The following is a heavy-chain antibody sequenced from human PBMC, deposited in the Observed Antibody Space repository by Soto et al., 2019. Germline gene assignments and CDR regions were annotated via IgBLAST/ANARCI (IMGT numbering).Heavy chain of an antibody. CDR1: GGSISSSNW. D-gene: IGHD6-25*01. Sequence: PSETLSLTCAVSGGSISSSNWWSWVRQPPGKGLEWIGEIYHSGSTNYNPSLKSRVTISVDKSKNQFSLKLSSVTAAATAVYYCARVTAAGARVDYGGKGTLVTVSS. CDR2: IYHSGST. J-gene: IGHJ4*02. CDR3: ARVTAAGARVDY. V-gene: IGHV4-4*02.